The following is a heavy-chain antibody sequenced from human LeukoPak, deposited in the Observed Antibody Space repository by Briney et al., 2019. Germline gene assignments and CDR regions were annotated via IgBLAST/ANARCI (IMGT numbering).Heavy chain of an antibody. V-gene: IGHV4-39*02. Sequence: SETLSLTCTVSGGSVSSISSYWGWIRQPPGKGLEWIATIYYSGSTYYNPPLKSRVTISVDTSKNHFSLKLTSVTAADTAVYYCARLRTVTADLDSWGQGTLVTVSS. CDR1: GGSVSSISSY. D-gene: IGHD2-21*02. CDR3: ARLRTVTADLDS. CDR2: IYYSGST. J-gene: IGHJ4*02.